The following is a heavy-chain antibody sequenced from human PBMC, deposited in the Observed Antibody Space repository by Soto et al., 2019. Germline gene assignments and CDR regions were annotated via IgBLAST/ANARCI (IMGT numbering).Heavy chain of an antibody. CDR1: GDAITDGGYA. D-gene: IGHD2-8*02. CDR2: IGPLVPA. V-gene: IGHV4-30-2*06. Sequence: VTGSVSGDAITDGGYAWSSIRQSPEKGREWLGYIGPLVPANYHPSFKSGLCVSTDKTRNQFSPTLSSITPADIAVHYCARGGVYEWLDFWGQGTQVTVSS. J-gene: IGHJ5*01. CDR3: ARGGVYEWLDF.